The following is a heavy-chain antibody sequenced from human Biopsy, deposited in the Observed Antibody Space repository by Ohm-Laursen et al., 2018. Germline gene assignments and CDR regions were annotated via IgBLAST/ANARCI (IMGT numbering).Heavy chain of an antibody. D-gene: IGHD6-25*01. CDR2: VGGSGDST. CDR3: AKTRGEARAAANF. J-gene: IGHJ4*02. Sequence: SLRLSCSASGFTFNTYAMTWVRQAPGKGLDWVSGVGGSGDSTYYADSVKGRFSISRDNSNNTLYLQMNSLRVDDTAVYYCAKTRGEARAAANFWGQGTLVTVSS. CDR1: GFTFNTYA. V-gene: IGHV3-23*01.